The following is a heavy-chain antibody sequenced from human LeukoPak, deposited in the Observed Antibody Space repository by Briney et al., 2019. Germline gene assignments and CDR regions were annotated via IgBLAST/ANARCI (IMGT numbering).Heavy chain of an antibody. D-gene: IGHD3-22*01. CDR3: ARDIYYYDSSGYYSPD. CDR1: GFTVSSNY. Sequence: GGSLRLSCAASGFTVSSNYMSWVRQAPGKGLEWVSVIYSGGSTYYADSVKGRFTISRDNSKNTLYLQMNSLRAEDTAVYYCARDIYYYDSSGYYSPDWGQGTLVTVSS. CDR2: IYSGGST. J-gene: IGHJ4*02. V-gene: IGHV3-53*01.